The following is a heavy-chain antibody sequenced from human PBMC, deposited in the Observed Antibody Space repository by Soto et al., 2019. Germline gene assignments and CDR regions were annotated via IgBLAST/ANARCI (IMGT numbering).Heavy chain of an antibody. J-gene: IGHJ4*02. D-gene: IGHD1-7*01. V-gene: IGHV6-1*01. CDR3: ARAPLPELELTFDY. Sequence: SQTLSLTCAISGDSVSSNSAAWNWIRQSPSRGLEWLGRTYYRSKWYNDYAVSVKSRITINPDTSKNQFSLQLNSVAPEDTAVYYCARAPLPELELTFDYWGQGTLVTVSS. CDR2: TYYRSKWYN. CDR1: GDSVSSNSAA.